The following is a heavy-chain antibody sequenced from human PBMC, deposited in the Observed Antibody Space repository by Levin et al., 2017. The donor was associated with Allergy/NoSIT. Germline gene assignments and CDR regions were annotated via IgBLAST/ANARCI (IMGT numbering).Heavy chain of an antibody. CDR1: GGSFSGFY. CDR3: ARTVWGSSRRLFDA. D-gene: IGHD3-16*02. J-gene: IGHJ4*02. V-gene: IGHV4-34*01. CDR2: INQSGST. Sequence: PSETLSLTCAVNGGSFSGFYWTWLRQTPGKGLEWIGEINQSGSTKYNPSLKSRGTISIDTSKNHFSLKLTSATAADTDVYYCARTVWGSSRRLFDAWGQGTLVTVSS.